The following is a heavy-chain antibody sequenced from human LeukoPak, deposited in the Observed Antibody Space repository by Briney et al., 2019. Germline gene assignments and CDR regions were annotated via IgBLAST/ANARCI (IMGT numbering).Heavy chain of an antibody. CDR3: ARTEQQLVIQH. D-gene: IGHD6-13*01. V-gene: IGHV3-11*01. CDR2: ISSSGSTI. J-gene: IGHJ1*01. Sequence: GGSLRLSCAASGVTFSDYYMSWSRQAPRKGLEWVSYISSSGSTIYYADSVKGRFTISRDNAKNSLYLQMNSLRAEDTAVYYCARTEQQLVIQHWGQGTLVTVSS. CDR1: GVTFSDYY.